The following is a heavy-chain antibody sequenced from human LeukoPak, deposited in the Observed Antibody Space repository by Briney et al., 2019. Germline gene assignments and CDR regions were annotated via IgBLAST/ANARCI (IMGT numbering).Heavy chain of an antibody. CDR1: GGSISSHY. V-gene: IGHV4-59*11. J-gene: IGHJ4*02. CDR2: IYYSGST. D-gene: IGHD3-10*01. Sequence: PSETLSLTCTVSGGSISSHYWSWIRQPPGKGLEWIGYIYYSGSTNYNPSLKSRVTISVDTSKNQFSLKLSSVTAADTAVYYCAREGAGRGRSFDYWGQGTLVTVSS. CDR3: AREGAGRGRSFDY.